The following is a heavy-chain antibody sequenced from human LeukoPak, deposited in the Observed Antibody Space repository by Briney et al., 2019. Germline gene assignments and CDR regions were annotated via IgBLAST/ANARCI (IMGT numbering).Heavy chain of an antibody. J-gene: IGHJ4*02. CDR2: INHSGST. CDR3: ARATSSSWYSNFDY. D-gene: IGHD6-13*01. V-gene: IGHV4-34*01. CDR1: GGSFSGYY. Sequence: PSETLSLTCAVYGGSFSGYYWSWIRQPPGKGLEWIGEINHSGSTNYNPSLKSRVTISVDTSKNQFSLKLSSVTAADTAVYYCARATSSSWYSNFDYWGQGTLVTVSS.